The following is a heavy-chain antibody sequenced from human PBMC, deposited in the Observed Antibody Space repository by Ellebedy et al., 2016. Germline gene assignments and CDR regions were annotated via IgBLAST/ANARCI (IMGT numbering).Heavy chain of an antibody. J-gene: IGHJ4*02. CDR3: AKGTTIVSAITYFDY. Sequence: GESLKISCAASGFTFDDYAMHWVRQAPGKGLEWVSLISWDGDDTYYADSVKGRFTISRDNSKNSLYLQMNSLRAEDTALYYCAKGTTIVSAITYFDYWGQGTLVTVSS. CDR2: ISWDGDDT. V-gene: IGHV3-43D*03. CDR1: GFTFDDYA. D-gene: IGHD1-26*01.